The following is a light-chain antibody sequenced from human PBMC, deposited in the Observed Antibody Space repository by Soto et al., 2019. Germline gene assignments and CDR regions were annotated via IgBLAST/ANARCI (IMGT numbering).Light chain of an antibody. CDR3: QQSYSTPPT. CDR2: DAS. J-gene: IGKJ5*01. Sequence: DMQMTQSPSTLSASVGDRVTITCRASQSVSSWLAWYQQKPGKAPKLLIYDASSLESGVPSRFSGSGSGTDFTLTISSLQPEDFATYYCQQSYSTPPTFGQGTRLEIK. CDR1: QSVSSW. V-gene: IGKV1-39*01.